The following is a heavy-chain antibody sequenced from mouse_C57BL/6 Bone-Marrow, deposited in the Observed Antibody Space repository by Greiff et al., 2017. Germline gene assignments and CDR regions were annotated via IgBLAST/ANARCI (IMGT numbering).Heavy chain of an antibody. Sequence: QVQLQQSGPELVKPGASVKISCKASGYTFTDYYINWVKQRPGQGLEWIGWIFPGSGSTYYNEKFKGKATLTVDKSSGTAYMLLSSLTSEDSAVYFCARSYGNSFWYFDVWGTGTTVTVSS. J-gene: IGHJ1*03. CDR1: GYTFTDYY. CDR2: IFPGSGST. V-gene: IGHV1-75*01. D-gene: IGHD2-1*01. CDR3: ARSYGNSFWYFDV.